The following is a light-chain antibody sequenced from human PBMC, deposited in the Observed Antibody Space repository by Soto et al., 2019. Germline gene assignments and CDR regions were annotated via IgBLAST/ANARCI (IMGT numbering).Light chain of an antibody. J-gene: IGLJ1*01. Sequence: QSVLTQPPSVSGAPGQRVTISCTGSSSNIGAGYDVHWYQQLPGTAPKLLIYGNSNRPSGVPDRFSGSKSGTSASLAITGLQAEDEADYYCQSYESSLSGVFGNGTKVTVL. CDR1: SSNIGAGYD. V-gene: IGLV1-40*01. CDR3: QSYESSLSGV. CDR2: GNS.